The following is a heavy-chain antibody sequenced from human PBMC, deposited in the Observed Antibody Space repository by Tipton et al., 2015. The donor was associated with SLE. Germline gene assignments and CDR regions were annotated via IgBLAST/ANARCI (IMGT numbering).Heavy chain of an antibody. D-gene: IGHD3-22*01. CDR1: GGSISSYY. CDR2: IYASGST. Sequence: TLSLTCTVHGGSISSYYWSWIRQPAGKGLEWIGRIYASGSTNYNPSLKSRVTISVDTSKNQFSLKLSSVTAADTAVYYCARGRLVVITEEAFDIWGQGTMVTVSS. J-gene: IGHJ3*02. CDR3: ARGRLVVITEEAFDI. V-gene: IGHV4-4*07.